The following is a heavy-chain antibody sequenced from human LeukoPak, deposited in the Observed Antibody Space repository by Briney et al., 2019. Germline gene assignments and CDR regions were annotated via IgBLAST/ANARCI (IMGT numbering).Heavy chain of an antibody. CDR2: ISPSVGTV. Sequence: GGSLRLSCAASGFTFSDYYMGWIRQAPGKGLEWVSYISPSVGTVYYADSVKGRFTISRDNAKNSLYLQMNGLRAEDTALYFCAKDILAAGLFFDYWGQGTLVTVSS. D-gene: IGHD6-13*01. V-gene: IGHV3-11*01. J-gene: IGHJ4*02. CDR1: GFTFSDYY. CDR3: AKDILAAGLFFDY.